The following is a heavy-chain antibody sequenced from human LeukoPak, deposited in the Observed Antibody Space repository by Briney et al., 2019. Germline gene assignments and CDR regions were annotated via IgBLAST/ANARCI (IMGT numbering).Heavy chain of an antibody. CDR1: GASISGSGYY. Sequence: SETLSLTCAVSGASISGSGYYWGWIRQPPGKGLEWIGNIYYSGSTYYNTSLQSRVTISIDMSKNKFSLRLNSVTAADTAMYYCAKSGGYGLIDYRGQGTLVTVSS. CDR3: AKSGGYGLIDY. J-gene: IGHJ4*02. CDR2: IYYSGST. V-gene: IGHV4-39*01. D-gene: IGHD1-26*01.